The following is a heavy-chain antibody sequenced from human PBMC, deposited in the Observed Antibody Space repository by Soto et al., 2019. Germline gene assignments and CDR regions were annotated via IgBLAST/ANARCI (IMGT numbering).Heavy chain of an antibody. CDR3: AREVGAPSGWLDP. D-gene: IGHD1-26*01. CDR1: GFTFTNYA. CDR2: ISASGGLK. J-gene: IGHJ5*02. V-gene: IGHV3-23*01. Sequence: EVQLSESGGDLRQPGGSLSLSCAASGFTFTNYAMTWVRQTPGKGLEWVSGISASGGLKYYADSVRGRFTVSRDNSKNILYLQMDNLRDEDTALYYCAREVGAPSGWLDPWGQGTQVTVSS.